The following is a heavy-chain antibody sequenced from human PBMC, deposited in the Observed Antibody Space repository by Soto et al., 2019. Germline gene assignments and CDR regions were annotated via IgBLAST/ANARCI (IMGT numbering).Heavy chain of an antibody. CDR1: GGPFNKYY. CDR2: IPHTPGR. Sequence: SETLWFTWAVCGGPFNKYYWSWLRQSPTEGREWSGEIPHTPGRSDRRSLKSRVTISMDTSKRHISLKLSSVTAADTAVYYCASQVGIPNNRVGVVWGQGTLVTVS. D-gene: IGHD2-21*01. CDR3: ASQVGIPNNRVGVV. V-gene: IGHV4-34*01. J-gene: IGHJ1*01.